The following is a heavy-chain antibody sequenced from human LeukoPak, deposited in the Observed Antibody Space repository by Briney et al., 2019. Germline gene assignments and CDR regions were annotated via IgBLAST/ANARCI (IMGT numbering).Heavy chain of an antibody. CDR1: GGTFSSYA. CDR2: IIPILGIA. J-gene: IGHJ4*02. D-gene: IGHD3-22*01. Sequence: GASVKVSCKASGGTFSSYAISWVRQAPGQGLEWMGRIIPILGIANYAQKFQGRVTITADKSTSTAYMELSSLRSEDTAVYYCARVTQPHYYDSGGYLFGGQGTLVTVSS. CDR3: ARVTQPHYYDSGGYLF. V-gene: IGHV1-69*04.